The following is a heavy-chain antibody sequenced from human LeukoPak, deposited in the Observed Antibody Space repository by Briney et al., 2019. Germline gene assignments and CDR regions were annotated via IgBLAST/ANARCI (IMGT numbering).Heavy chain of an antibody. Sequence: PSETLSLTCTVSGGSISSYYWSWIRQPPGKGLEWIGYIYYSGSTNYNPSLTSRVTISVDRSKNQLSLKLSSVTAADTAVYYCARHASSAAAGREVDYWGQGTLVTVSS. V-gene: IGHV4-59*08. D-gene: IGHD6-13*01. CDR3: ARHASSAAAGREVDY. CDR2: IYYSGST. J-gene: IGHJ4*02. CDR1: GGSISSYY.